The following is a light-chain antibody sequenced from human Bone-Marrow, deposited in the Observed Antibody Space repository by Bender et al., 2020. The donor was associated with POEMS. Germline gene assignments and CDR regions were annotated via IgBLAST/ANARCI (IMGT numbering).Light chain of an antibody. V-gene: IGLV2-8*01. CDR1: SSDVGGHNY. CDR3: CSYADNSVWV. J-gene: IGLJ3*02. CDR2: EVN. Sequence: QSALTQPPSASGSPGQSVTISCTGTSSDVGGHNYVSWFQQDPGKAPKLRIYEVNKRPSGVSNRFSGSKSDNTASRTISGLQAEDEADFYCCSYADNSVWVFGRGTKLTVL.